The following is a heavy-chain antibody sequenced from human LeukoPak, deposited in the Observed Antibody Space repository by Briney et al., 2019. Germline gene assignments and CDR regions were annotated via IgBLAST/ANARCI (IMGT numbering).Heavy chain of an antibody. CDR2: ISWNSGSI. CDR3: AKDITYYYDSSGYPSYYFDY. CDR1: GFTFDDYA. Sequence: PGGSLRLSCAASGFTFDDYAMHWVRQAPGKGLEWVSGISWNSGSIGYADSVKGRFTISRDNAKNSLYLQMNSLRAEDTALYYCAKDITYYYDSSGYPSYYFDYWGQGTLVTVSS. V-gene: IGHV3-9*01. J-gene: IGHJ4*02. D-gene: IGHD3-22*01.